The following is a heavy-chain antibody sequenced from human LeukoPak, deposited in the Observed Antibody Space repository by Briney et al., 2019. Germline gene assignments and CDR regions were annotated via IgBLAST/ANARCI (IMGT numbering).Heavy chain of an antibody. D-gene: IGHD2-15*01. CDR1: GGSISSSNYY. Sequence: SETLSLTCTVSGGSISSSNYYWGWIRQPPGKGLVYIGSIHYSGSTYYNPSLKSRVTISVDTSENQFSLKLNSVTAADTSVYYCARGSPYHSWGQGTLVTVSS. J-gene: IGHJ4*02. V-gene: IGHV4-39*01. CDR2: IHYSGST. CDR3: ARGSPYHS.